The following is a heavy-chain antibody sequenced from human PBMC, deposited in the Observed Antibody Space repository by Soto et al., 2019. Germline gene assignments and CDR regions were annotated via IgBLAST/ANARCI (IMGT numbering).Heavy chain of an antibody. V-gene: IGHV1-69*01. CDR1: GGTFSSYA. Sequence: QVQLVQSGAEVKKPGSSVKVSCKASGGTFSSYAISWVRQAPGQGLEWMGVIIPIFGTANYAQKFQGRVTITADEATSTAYMELSSLRSEDTAVYYCARDSLRITIFGVVSSMDVWGQGTTVTVSS. J-gene: IGHJ6*02. CDR3: ARDSLRITIFGVVSSMDV. CDR2: IIPIFGTA. D-gene: IGHD3-3*01.